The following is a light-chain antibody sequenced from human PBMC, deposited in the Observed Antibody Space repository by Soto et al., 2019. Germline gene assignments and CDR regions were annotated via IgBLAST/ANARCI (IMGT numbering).Light chain of an antibody. J-gene: IGKJ5*01. V-gene: IGKV1-5*01. CDR2: DVS. CDR1: QSINAW. CDR3: QHYNSYLYT. Sequence: DIHMTQAPSTLSASVGDRVTITCRASQSINAWLAWYQQKPGRAPKLLIYDVSTLASGVPSRFSGSGSGTEFTLTISSLQPDDFATYYCQHYNSYLYTFGQGTRLEIK.